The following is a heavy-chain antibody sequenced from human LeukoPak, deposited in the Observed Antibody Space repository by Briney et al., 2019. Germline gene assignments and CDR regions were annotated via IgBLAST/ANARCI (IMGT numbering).Heavy chain of an antibody. V-gene: IGHV4-34*01. CDR1: GGSFSGYY. J-gene: IGHJ4*02. D-gene: IGHD5-24*01. CDR2: INHSGSA. Sequence: PSETLSLTCAVYGGSFSGYYWSWIRHPPGKGLEWIGEINHSGSANYNPSLVSRVTISVDTSKSQFSLKLSSVTAADTAVYYCARDGNSWNYFDNWGQGTLVTVSS. CDR3: ARDGNSWNYFDN.